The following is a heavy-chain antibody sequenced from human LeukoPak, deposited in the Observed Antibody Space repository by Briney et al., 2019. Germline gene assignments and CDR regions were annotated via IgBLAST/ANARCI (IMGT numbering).Heavy chain of an antibody. CDR2: ISAYNGNT. Sequence: GASVKVSCKASGYTFTTYAINWVRQAPGQGLEWMGWISAYNGNTNYAQNLQGRLTMTTDTSTSTAYMELRSLISDDTAVYYCATIAVAGAPYWGQGTLVIIS. D-gene: IGHD6-19*01. V-gene: IGHV1-18*01. CDR3: ATIAVAGAPY. J-gene: IGHJ4*02. CDR1: GYTFTTYA.